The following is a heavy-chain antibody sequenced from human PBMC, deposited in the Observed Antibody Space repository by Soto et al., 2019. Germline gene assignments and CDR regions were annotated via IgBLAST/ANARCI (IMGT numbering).Heavy chain of an antibody. CDR2: ISGSGGST. Sequence: EVQLLESGGGLVQPGGSLRLSCAASGFTFSSYAMSWVRQAPGKGLEWVSAISGSGGSTYYADSVRGRFTISRDNSKNTLYLQMNSLRAEDTAVYYCAKALKFWSGYPDFDYWGQGTLVTVSS. D-gene: IGHD3-3*01. CDR1: GFTFSSYA. V-gene: IGHV3-23*01. J-gene: IGHJ4*02. CDR3: AKALKFWSGYPDFDY.